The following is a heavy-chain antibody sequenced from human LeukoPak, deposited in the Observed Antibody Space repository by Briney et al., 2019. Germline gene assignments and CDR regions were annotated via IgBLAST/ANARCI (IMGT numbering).Heavy chain of an antibody. CDR3: ARVIAVEDAFDI. CDR1: GYTFTGYY. Sequence: ASVKVSCKASGYTFTGYYMHWVRQAPGQGIEWMGWINPNSGGTKYAQKFQGRVTMTRDTSISTAYMELSRLRSDDTAVYYCARVIAVEDAFDIWGQGTTVTVSS. D-gene: IGHD6-19*01. V-gene: IGHV1-2*02. CDR2: INPNSGGT. J-gene: IGHJ3*02.